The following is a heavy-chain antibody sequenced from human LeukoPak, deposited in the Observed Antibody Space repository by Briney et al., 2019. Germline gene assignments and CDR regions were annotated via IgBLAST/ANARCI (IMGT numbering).Heavy chain of an antibody. CDR1: GGSISTYY. J-gene: IGHJ4*02. Sequence: SETLSLTCTVSGGSISTYYWSWIRQPPGKGLEWIGYIYYSGSTNYNPSLKSRVTISIDTSKNQFSLKLSSVTAADTAVYYCARWDPKSYFFDYWGQGTLVTVSS. V-gene: IGHV4-59*01. D-gene: IGHD1-26*01. CDR2: IYYSGST. CDR3: ARWDPKSYFFDY.